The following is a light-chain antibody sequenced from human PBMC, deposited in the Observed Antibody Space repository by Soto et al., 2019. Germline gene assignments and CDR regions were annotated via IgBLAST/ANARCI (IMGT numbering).Light chain of an antibody. CDR3: QVWDSDNNPFYV. Sequence: SSELTQPPSVSVAPGQTARISCGGTNIESKSVNWYQQKPGQAPVLVVYDDSDRPSGIPERFSGSNSGNTATLIISTAEAGDEADYYCQVWDSDNNPFYVFGAGTKLTVL. V-gene: IGLV3-21*02. CDR1: NIESKS. CDR2: DDS. J-gene: IGLJ1*01.